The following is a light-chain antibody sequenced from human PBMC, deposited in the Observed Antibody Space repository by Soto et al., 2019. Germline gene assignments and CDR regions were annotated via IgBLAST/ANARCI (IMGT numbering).Light chain of an antibody. J-gene: IGKJ3*01. CDR1: QGISNY. V-gene: IGKV1-27*01. CDR3: QNYNSAPFT. Sequence: DIQMTQSPSSLSASVGDRVTITCRASQGISNYLAWYQQKPGKVPKLLMYAASTLQSGVPSRFGGSGSGTDFTLTISSLQPEDVGTYYCQNYNSAPFTFGPGTKVDI. CDR2: AAS.